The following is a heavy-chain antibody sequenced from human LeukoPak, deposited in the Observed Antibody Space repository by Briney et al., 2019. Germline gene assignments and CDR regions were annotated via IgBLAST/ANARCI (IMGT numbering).Heavy chain of an antibody. D-gene: IGHD3-16*02. Sequence: GSLRLSCAAYGSTFSSYSMNWVRQAPGKGLEWVSSISSSSSYIYYADSVKGRFTISRDNAKNSLYLQMNSLRAEDTAVYYCARVRVIGYGMDVWGQGTTVTVSS. CDR1: GSTFSSYS. CDR2: ISSSSSYI. CDR3: ARVRVIGYGMDV. V-gene: IGHV3-21*01. J-gene: IGHJ6*02.